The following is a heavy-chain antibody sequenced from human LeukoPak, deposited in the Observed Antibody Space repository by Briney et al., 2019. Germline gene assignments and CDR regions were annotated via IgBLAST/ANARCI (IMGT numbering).Heavy chain of an antibody. D-gene: IGHD6-19*01. CDR1: GGTFSSYA. Sequence: ASVKVSCKASGGTFSSYAISWVRQAPGQGLEWMGGIIPIFGTANYAQKFQGRVTITADKSTSTAYMELSSLRSEDTAVYYCARDLGYSSGWYWEYNWSDPWGQGTLVTVSS. V-gene: IGHV1-69*06. CDR2: IIPIFGTA. CDR3: ARDLGYSSGWYWEYNWSDP. J-gene: IGHJ5*02.